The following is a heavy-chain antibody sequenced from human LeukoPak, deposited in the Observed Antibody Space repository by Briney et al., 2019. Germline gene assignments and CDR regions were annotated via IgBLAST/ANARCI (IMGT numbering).Heavy chain of an antibody. Sequence: SETLSLTCAVSGGSVRSAGYSWSWIRRPPGRGLECIGYFFHTGNTYYNPSLESRVTISLDRSRNQFSLKLSSVTAADTAVYYCAKFTVTTSGYTFDIWGQGTMVTVSS. D-gene: IGHD4-17*01. CDR1: GGSVRSAGYS. CDR2: FFHTGNT. CDR3: AKFTVTTSGYTFDI. J-gene: IGHJ3*02. V-gene: IGHV4-30-2*01.